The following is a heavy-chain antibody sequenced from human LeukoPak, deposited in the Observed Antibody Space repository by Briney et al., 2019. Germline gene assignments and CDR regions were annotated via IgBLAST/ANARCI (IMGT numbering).Heavy chain of an antibody. Sequence: NPSETLSLTCTVSGGSISSSSYYWGWIRQPPGKGLEWIGSIYYSGSTYYNPSLKSRVTISVDTSKNQFSLKLSSVTAADTAVYYCARPATPGVFYYYMDVWGKGTTVTVSS. D-gene: IGHD6-13*01. V-gene: IGHV4-39*01. CDR2: IYYSGST. CDR3: ARPATPGVFYYYMDV. J-gene: IGHJ6*03. CDR1: GGSISSSSYY.